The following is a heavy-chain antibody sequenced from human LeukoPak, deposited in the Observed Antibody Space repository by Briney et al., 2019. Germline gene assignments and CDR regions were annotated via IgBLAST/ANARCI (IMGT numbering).Heavy chain of an antibody. D-gene: IGHD3-22*01. J-gene: IGHJ5*02. V-gene: IGHV1-18*01. CDR2: ISAYNGNT. CDR3: AREEPHLIVVAPGCWFDP. Sequence: ASVKVSCKASGYTFTRYGISWVRQAPGHGLEWMGWISAYNGNTNYAQKLQGRVTMTTDTSTSTAYMELRSLRSDDTAVYYCAREEPHLIVVAPGCWFDPWGQGTLVTVSS. CDR1: GYTFTRYG.